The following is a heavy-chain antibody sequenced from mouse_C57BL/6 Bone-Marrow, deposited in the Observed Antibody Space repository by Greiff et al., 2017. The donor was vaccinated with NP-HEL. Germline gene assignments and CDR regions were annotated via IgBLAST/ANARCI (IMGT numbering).Heavy chain of an antibody. J-gene: IGHJ3*01. V-gene: IGHV1-15*01. CDR2: IDPETGGT. CDR1: GYTFTDYE. Sequence: LVESGAELVRPGASVTLSCKASGYTFTDYEMHWVKQTPVHGLEWIGAIDPETGGTAYNQKFKGKAILTADKSSSTAYMELRSLTSEDSAVYYCTRSLGFAYWGQGTLVTVSA. CDR3: TRSLGFAY.